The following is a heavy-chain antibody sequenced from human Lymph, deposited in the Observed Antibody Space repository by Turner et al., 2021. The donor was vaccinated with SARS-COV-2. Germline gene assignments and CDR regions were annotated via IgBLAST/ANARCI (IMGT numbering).Heavy chain of an antibody. V-gene: IGHV4-39*01. J-gene: IGHJ4*02. D-gene: IGHD3-22*01. CDR2: IYYSGTT. Sequence: QLQLPESGPGLVKPSETLSLTCAVSGGSISSSSYYWGWIRQPPGKGLEWIGSIYYSGTTYYNPSLKSRVTISVDTSKNQFSLKLSSVTAADTAVYYCARNDRVVVQSFDYWGQGTLVTVSS. CDR3: ARNDRVVVQSFDY. CDR1: GGSISSSSYY.